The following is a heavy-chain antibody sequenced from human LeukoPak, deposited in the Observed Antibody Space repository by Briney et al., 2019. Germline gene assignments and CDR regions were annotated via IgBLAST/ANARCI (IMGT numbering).Heavy chain of an antibody. CDR2: IYYSGST. Sequence: PSETLSLTSTDSGGSISSYYWSWIRQPPGKGLEWIGYIYYSGSTNYNPSLKSRVTISVDTSKNQFSLKLSSVTAADTAVYYCARESAVAGTDPWGQGTLVTVSS. V-gene: IGHV4-59*01. CDR3: ARESAVAGTDP. D-gene: IGHD6-19*01. J-gene: IGHJ5*02. CDR1: GGSISSYY.